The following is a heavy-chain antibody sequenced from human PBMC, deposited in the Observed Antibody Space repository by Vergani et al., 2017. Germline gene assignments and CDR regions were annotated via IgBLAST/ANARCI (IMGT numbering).Heavy chain of an antibody. J-gene: IGHJ6*03. Sequence: QVQLVESGGSVVQPGRSLRLSCAASGFTFSSYAMHWVRQTPGKGLEWVAVIWYDGSNKYYADSVKGRFTISRDNSKKTLYLQMNSLRADDTAVYYCAREPDSNYYYYYYMDVWGKGTTVTVSS. V-gene: IGHV3-33*01. CDR2: IWYDGSNK. D-gene: IGHD1-14*01. CDR3: AREPDSNYYYYYYMDV. CDR1: GFTFSSYA.